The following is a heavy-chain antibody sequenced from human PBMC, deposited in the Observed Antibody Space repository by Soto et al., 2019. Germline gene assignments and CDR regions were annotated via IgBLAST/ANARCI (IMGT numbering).Heavy chain of an antibody. CDR2: IYYSGST. V-gene: IGHV4-59*01. CDR1: GGSISSYY. D-gene: IGHD7-27*01. CDR3: ARVSANWGNPLNWYFDL. J-gene: IGHJ2*01. Sequence: SETLSLTCTVSGGSISSYYWSWIRQPPGKGLEWIGYIYYSGSTNYNPSLKSRVTISVDTSKNQFSLKLSSVTAADTAVYYCARVSANWGNPLNWYFDLWGRGTLVTVSS.